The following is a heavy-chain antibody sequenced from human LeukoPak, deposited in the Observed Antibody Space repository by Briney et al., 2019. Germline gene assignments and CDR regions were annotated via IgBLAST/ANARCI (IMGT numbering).Heavy chain of an antibody. CDR2: IYSGGST. CDR1: GFTVSSNY. V-gene: IGHV3-53*01. Sequence: GGSLRLSCAASGFTVSSNYMSWVRQAPGKGLEWVSVIYSGGSTYCADSVKGRFTISRDNSKNTLYLQMNSLRAEDAAVYYCASGSDYAFDYWGQGTLVTVSS. J-gene: IGHJ4*02. CDR3: ASGSDYAFDY. D-gene: IGHD3-10*01.